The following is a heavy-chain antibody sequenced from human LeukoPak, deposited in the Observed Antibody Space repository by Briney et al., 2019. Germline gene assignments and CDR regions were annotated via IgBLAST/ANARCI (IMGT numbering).Heavy chain of an antibody. CDR1: GFTFSTYT. J-gene: IGHJ4*02. CDR2: ITSNSRYI. Sequence: PGGSLRLSCAASGFTFSTYTMNWVRQAPGKGLEWLSSITSNSRYIFYADSLKGRFTISRDNAKNSLYLQMNSLRAEDTAVYYCARVTAMVKNFDYWGQGTLVTVSS. CDR3: ARVTAMVKNFDY. V-gene: IGHV3-21*01. D-gene: IGHD5-18*01.